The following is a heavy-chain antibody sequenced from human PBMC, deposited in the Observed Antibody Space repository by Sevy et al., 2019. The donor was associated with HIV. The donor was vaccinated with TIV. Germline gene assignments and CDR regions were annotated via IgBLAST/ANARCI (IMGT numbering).Heavy chain of an antibody. CDR1: GFNFRTYS. V-gene: IGHV3-21*04. Sequence: GGSLRLSCAASGFNFRTYSMNWVRQAPGKGLEWLSSFSYGSRYIYYSDSVKGRFTISRANAKNLLFLQMNNLRVEDRAVYYSVRDFTIFGVVSAIDYWGQGTLVTVSS. J-gene: IGHJ4*02. CDR3: VRDFTIFGVVSAIDY. D-gene: IGHD3-3*01. CDR2: FSYGSRYI.